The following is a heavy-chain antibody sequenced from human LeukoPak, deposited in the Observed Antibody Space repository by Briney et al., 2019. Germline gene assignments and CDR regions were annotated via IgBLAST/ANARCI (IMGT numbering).Heavy chain of an antibody. CDR2: VSGDGAST. CDR1: GFTFDDYA. V-gene: IGHV3-43*02. CDR3: AKDGSGYY. J-gene: IGHJ4*02. D-gene: IGHD3-22*01. Sequence: PGGSLRLSCAASGFTFDDYAMHWVRQAPGKGLEWVSLVSGDGASTYYAYSVKGRFTISRDNSRNSLYLQMSSLRAEDTALYNCAKDGSGYYWGQGTLVTVSS.